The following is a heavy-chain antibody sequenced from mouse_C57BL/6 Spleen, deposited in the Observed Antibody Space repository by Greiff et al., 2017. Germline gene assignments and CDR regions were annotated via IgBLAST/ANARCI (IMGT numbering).Heavy chain of an antibody. D-gene: IGHD2-5*01. CDR2: IYPGDGDT. CDR3: ARGDSNYRFDY. J-gene: IGHJ2*01. Sequence: QVQLKQSGPELVKPGASVKISCKASGYAFSSSWMNWVKQRPGKGLEWIGRIYPGDGDTNYNGKFKGKATLTADKSSSTAYMQLSSLTSEDSAVYFCARGDSNYRFDYWGQGTTLTVSS. V-gene: IGHV1-82*01. CDR1: GYAFSSSW.